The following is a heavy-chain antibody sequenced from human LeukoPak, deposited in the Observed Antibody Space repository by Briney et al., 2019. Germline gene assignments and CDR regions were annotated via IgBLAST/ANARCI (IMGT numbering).Heavy chain of an antibody. J-gene: IGHJ2*01. Sequence: GGSLRLSCAASGFTFSRFGMHWVRQAPGKGLEWVADIWYDGSNKYYADSVKGRFTISRDNSKNTLYLQMNSLRAEDTAVYYCARDIGLIAASGTTWYFDLWAVAPWSGSPQ. CDR3: ARDIGLIAASGTTWYFDL. V-gene: IGHV3-33*01. D-gene: IGHD6-13*01. CDR1: GFTFSRFG. CDR2: IWYDGSNK.